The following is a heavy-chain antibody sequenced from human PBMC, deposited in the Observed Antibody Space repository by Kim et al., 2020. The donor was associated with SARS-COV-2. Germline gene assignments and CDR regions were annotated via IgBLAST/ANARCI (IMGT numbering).Heavy chain of an antibody. Sequence: GGSLRLSCAASGFSFDNCAIHWVRQVPGKGLEWVAGISCNSGSIGYPDSVKGRFTISRDNAKNSLYLQMNSLRSEDTALYYCVKDMHLRCVGTSCHTFEYWGKRAPWIVSS. J-gene: IGHJ4*02. D-gene: IGHD2-2*01. CDR1: GFSFDNCA. CDR2: ISCNSGSI. CDR3: VKDMHLRCVGTSCHTFEY. V-gene: IGHV3-9*01.